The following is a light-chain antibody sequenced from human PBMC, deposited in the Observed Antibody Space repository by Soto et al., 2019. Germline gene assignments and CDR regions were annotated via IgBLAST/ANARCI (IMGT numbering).Light chain of an antibody. J-gene: IGLJ2*01. V-gene: IGLV1-40*01. CDR2: VNN. CDR1: SSNIGAGYD. CDR3: QSYDNSLSGLRVI. Sequence: QSVLTQPPSVSGAPGQRVTISCTGSSSNIGAGYDVHWYQQLPGAAPKLLMYVNNNRPSGVPDRFSGSKSGTSASLAITGLQAEDEADYFCQSYDNSLSGLRVIFGGGTKLTVL.